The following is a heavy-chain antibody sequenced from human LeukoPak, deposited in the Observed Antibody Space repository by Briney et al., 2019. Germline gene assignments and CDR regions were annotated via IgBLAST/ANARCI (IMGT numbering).Heavy chain of an antibody. J-gene: IGHJ5*02. CDR2: IYYSGST. D-gene: IGHD3-9*01. V-gene: IGHV4-59*01. CDR1: GGSISSYY. Sequence: SETLSLTCTVSGGSISSYYWSWIRQPPGKGLEWIGYIYYSGSTNYNPSLKSRVTISVDTSKNQFSLKLSSVTAADTAVYYCARNSGFRYFVWFHIGEENWFDPWGQGTLVTVSS. CDR3: ARNSGFRYFVWFHIGEENWFDP.